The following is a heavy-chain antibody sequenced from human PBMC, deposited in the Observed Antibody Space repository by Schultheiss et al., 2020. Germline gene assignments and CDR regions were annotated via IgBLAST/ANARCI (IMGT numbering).Heavy chain of an antibody. CDR1: GGSISSSNW. CDR3: ARAYGSGSYFPLDY. J-gene: IGHJ4*02. V-gene: IGHV4-4*02. CDR2: IYHSGST. D-gene: IGHD3-10*01. Sequence: SETLSLTCAVSGGSISSSNWWSWVRQPPGKGLELIGEIYHSGSTNYNPSLKSRVTISVDKSKNQFSLKLSSVTAADTAVYYCARAYGSGSYFPLDYWGQGTLVTVSS.